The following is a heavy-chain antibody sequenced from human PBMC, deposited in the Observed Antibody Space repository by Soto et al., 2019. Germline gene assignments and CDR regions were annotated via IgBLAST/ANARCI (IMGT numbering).Heavy chain of an antibody. V-gene: IGHV3-23*01. CDR2: ISGSGGST. CDR3: AKEATRSPNHLDY. D-gene: IGHD3-10*01. J-gene: IGHJ4*02. Sequence: EVQLLESGGGLVQPGGSLRLSCAASGFTFSNYAMSWVRQAPGKGLEWVSSISGSGGSTYYADSVKGRFTVSRDNSKKTVHVQMNSLRIEDTAVYYCAKEATRSPNHLDYWGQGTLVTVSS. CDR1: GFTFSNYA.